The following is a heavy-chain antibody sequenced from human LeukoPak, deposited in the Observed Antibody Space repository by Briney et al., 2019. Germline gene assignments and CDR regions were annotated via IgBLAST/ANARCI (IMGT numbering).Heavy chain of an antibody. CDR2: ISSSSSYI. V-gene: IGHV3-21*01. Sequence: KPGGSLRLSCAASGFTFSSYSMKWVRQAAGKGLEWVSSISSSSSYIYYADSVKGRFTISRDNAKNSLYLQMNSLRAEDTAVYYCARNQRYAGTTVYWGQGTLVTVSS. D-gene: IGHD1-1*01. CDR1: GFTFSSYS. CDR3: ARNQRYAGTTVY. J-gene: IGHJ4*02.